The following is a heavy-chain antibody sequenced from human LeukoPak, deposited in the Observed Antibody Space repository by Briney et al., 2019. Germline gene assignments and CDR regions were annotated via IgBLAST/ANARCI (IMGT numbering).Heavy chain of an antibody. D-gene: IGHD3-22*01. J-gene: IGHJ4*02. CDR2: ISYDGSNK. CDR3: AKDINYYDSSGYYF. Sequence: GRSLRLSCAASGFTFSSYGMHWVRQAPGKGLEWVAVISYDGSNKYYADSVKGRFTISRDNSKITLYLQMNSLRAEDTAVYYCAKDINYYDSSGYYFWGQGTLVTVSS. CDR1: GFTFSSYG. V-gene: IGHV3-30*18.